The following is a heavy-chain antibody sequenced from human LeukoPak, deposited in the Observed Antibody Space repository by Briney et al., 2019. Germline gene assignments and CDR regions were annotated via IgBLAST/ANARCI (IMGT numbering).Heavy chain of an antibody. CDR1: GYTFTNYG. CDR3: ASISDSGAFDI. V-gene: IGHV1-18*01. J-gene: IGHJ3*02. D-gene: IGHD1-26*01. CDR2: ISGYNGNT. Sequence: RRASVTVSCKASGYTFTNYGISWVRQAPGQGLEWMGWISGYNGNTNYAQKLQGRVTMTTETSTNTAYMELRSLRSDDTAVYYCASISDSGAFDIWGQGTMVTVSS.